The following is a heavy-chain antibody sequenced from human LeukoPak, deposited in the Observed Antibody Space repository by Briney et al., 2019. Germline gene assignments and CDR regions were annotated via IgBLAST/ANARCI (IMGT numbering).Heavy chain of an antibody. CDR1: GYTFTGYY. J-gene: IGHJ4*02. D-gene: IGHD6-13*01. CDR2: INPNSGGT. V-gene: IGHV1-2*02. Sequence: ASVKVSCKASGYTFTGYYMHWVRQAPGQGLEWMGWINPNSGGTNYAQKFQGRVTMTRDTSISTAYMELSRLRSDDTAVYYCASSPGRAVASYNSSWSNFDYWGQGTLVTVSS. CDR3: ASSPGRAVASYNSSWSNFDY.